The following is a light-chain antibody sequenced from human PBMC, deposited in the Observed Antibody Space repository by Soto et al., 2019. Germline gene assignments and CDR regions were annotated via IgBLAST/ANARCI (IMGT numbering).Light chain of an antibody. J-gene: IGKJ1*01. V-gene: IGKV1-5*03. CDR3: QQYNSHWT. CDR1: QSISSW. CDR2: KAS. Sequence: DIQMTQSPSTLSASVGDRVIITCRASQSISSWLAWYQQRPGKAPKLLIYKASILESGVPSRFSGRGSGTEFTLIISSLQPDDFANYDCQQYNSHWTFGQGIKVEIK.